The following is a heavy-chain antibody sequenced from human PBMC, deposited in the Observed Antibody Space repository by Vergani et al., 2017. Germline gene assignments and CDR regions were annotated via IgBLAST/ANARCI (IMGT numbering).Heavy chain of an antibody. J-gene: IGHJ5*02. CDR3: ARDRTRYCSSTSCYPGWFDP. CDR2: INHSGST. D-gene: IGHD2-2*01. V-gene: IGHV4-34*01. CDR1: GGSFSGYY. Sequence: QVQLQQWGAGLLKPSETLSLTCAVYGGSFSGYYWSWIRQPPGKGLEWIGEINHSGSTNYNPSLKSRVTISVDTSKNQFSLKLSSVTAADTAVYYCARDRTRYCSSTSCYPGWFDPWGQGTLVTVSS.